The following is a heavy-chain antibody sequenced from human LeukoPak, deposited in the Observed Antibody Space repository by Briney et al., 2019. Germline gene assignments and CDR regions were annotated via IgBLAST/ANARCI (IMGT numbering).Heavy chain of an antibody. D-gene: IGHD3-16*01. CDR1: GGTFCSYA. Sequence: SVKVSCKASGGTFCSYAISWVRQAAGQGLEWMGRIIPIFGIANYAQKFQGRVTITADKSTSTAYMELSSLRSEDTAVYYCARARGGSYFDYWGQGTLVTVSS. J-gene: IGHJ4*02. V-gene: IGHV1-69*04. CDR2: IIPIFGIA. CDR3: ARARGGSYFDY.